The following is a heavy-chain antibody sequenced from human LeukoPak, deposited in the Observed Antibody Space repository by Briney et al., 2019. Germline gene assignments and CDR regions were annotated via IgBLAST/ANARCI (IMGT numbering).Heavy chain of an antibody. CDR1: GGSITNYY. CDR2: FYSRGTT. V-gene: IGHV4-4*07. J-gene: IGHJ5*02. D-gene: IGHD3-9*01. Sequence: SETLSLTCSVSGGSITNYYGSWIRQPAGKGLEWIGRFYSRGTTYYNPPLRSRVSLSGDESKNQLSLKMYSVTAADTAVYYCVRDEGLTGYPDLWGQGTLVTVSS. CDR3: VRDEGLTGYPDL.